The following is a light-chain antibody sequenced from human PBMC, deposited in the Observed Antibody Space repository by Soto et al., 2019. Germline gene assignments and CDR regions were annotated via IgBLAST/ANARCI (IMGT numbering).Light chain of an antibody. CDR2: DAS. J-gene: IGKJ5*01. CDR1: QNVLSN. CDR3: QQYSNWPPIT. Sequence: EIVMMHSPATLSVSPCERATLSFSASQNVLSNLAWYQQKPGQAPRLLIYDASKRATGIPARFSGSGSGTDFTLTISNLQSEDFAVYYCQQYSNWPPITFGQGTRLET. V-gene: IGKV3D-15*01.